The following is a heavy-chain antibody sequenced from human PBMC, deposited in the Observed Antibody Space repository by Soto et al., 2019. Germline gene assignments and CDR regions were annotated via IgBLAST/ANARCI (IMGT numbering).Heavy chain of an antibody. Sequence: PSETLSLTCTVSGGSISSYDWSWILQPPGKGLEWIGYIYYSGSTNYNPSLKSRVTISVDTSKNQFSLKLSSVTAADTAVYYCERVWGGAFDIWGQGTMVTGSS. D-gene: IGHD3-10*01. CDR3: ERVWGGAFDI. CDR2: IYYSGST. CDR1: GGSISSYD. V-gene: IGHV4-59*01. J-gene: IGHJ3*02.